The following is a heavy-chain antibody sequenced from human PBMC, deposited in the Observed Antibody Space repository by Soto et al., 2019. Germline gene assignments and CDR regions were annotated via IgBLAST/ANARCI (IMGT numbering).Heavy chain of an antibody. CDR1: GFTVSSNY. CDR3: AARGSHFDY. J-gene: IGHJ4*02. D-gene: IGHD3-10*01. Sequence: PGESLKISCAASGFTVSSNYMSWVRQAAGKGLEWVSVIYSGGSTYYANSVKGRFTISRDNAKNTLYLQMNSLRAEDTAVYYCAARGSHFDYWGQGALVNVS. V-gene: IGHV3-53*01. CDR2: IYSGGST.